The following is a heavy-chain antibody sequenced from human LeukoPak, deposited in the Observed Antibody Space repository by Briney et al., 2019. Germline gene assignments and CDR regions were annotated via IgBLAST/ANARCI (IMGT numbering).Heavy chain of an antibody. CDR3: ERARWWAVRRSFFDY. V-gene: IGHV3-7*01. D-gene: IGHD2-15*01. CDR2: IDQARREK. Sequence: GGSLRLSCSASTFTLNSYWMSWVRQAPGKGLEWVANIDQARREKNYMDSVKGRFTISTDNAKNSLYLQSNRIIVEDTAVYYCERARWWAVRRSFFDYWGQGTLVTVSS. J-gene: IGHJ4*02. CDR1: TFTLNSYW.